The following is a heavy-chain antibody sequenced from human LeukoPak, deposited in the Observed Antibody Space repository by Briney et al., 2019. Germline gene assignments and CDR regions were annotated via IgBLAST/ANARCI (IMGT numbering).Heavy chain of an antibody. D-gene: IGHD4-17*01. Sequence: SETLSLTCIVSGYSIRSGYYWGWIRQPPGKGLEWIGSISQSGSTYYNPSLKSRVTISVDTSKHQFSLKLSSVTAADTAVYYCARQRTIYGDYGYDASDIWGQGTMVTVSS. CDR3: ARQRTIYGDYGYDASDI. J-gene: IGHJ3*02. V-gene: IGHV4-38-2*02. CDR2: ISQSGST. CDR1: GYSIRSGYY.